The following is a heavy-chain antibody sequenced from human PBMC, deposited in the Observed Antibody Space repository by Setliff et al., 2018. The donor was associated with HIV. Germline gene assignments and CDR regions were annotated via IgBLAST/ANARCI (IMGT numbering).Heavy chain of an antibody. Sequence: ASVKVSCKASGYTFTGYAMHWVHQAPGQRLEWMGWINAGNGNTIYSQKFQGRVTITADKSTSTAYMELSSLRSEDTAVYYCARGATITYYFDYWGQGTLVTVSS. V-gene: IGHV1-3*01. J-gene: IGHJ4*02. CDR2: INAGNGNT. CDR3: ARGATITYYFDY. D-gene: IGHD5-12*01. CDR1: GYTFTGYA.